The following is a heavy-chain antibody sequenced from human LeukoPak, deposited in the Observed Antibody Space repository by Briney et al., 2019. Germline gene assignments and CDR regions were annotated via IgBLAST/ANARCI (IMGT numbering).Heavy chain of an antibody. V-gene: IGHV4-59*08. CDR3: ARHSRAYSSTSGTFEY. J-gene: IGHJ4*02. CDR2: IYYTGRT. Sequence: SETLSLTCTVSGATISDYYWSWIRQPPGKGLEWFGYIYYTGRTKYNPSLESRVTISIDTSKNHLYLKLSSVTAADTAMYYCARHSRAYSSTSGTFEYWGQGTLVTVSS. CDR1: GATISDYY. D-gene: IGHD2-2*01.